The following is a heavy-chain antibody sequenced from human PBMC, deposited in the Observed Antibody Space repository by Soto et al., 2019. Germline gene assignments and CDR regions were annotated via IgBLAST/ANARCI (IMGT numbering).Heavy chain of an antibody. D-gene: IGHD3-16*02. Sequence: SETLSLTCTVSGGSISSGAYCWTWIRQHPGKGLEWIGYIYYSGSTYYNPSLKSRITISVATSENQFSLKVSSVTAADTAVYYCARTVIDNDYGVDVWGQGTTVTVSS. CDR2: IYYSGST. CDR1: GGSISSGAYC. J-gene: IGHJ6*02. V-gene: IGHV4-31*03. CDR3: ARTVIDNDYGVDV.